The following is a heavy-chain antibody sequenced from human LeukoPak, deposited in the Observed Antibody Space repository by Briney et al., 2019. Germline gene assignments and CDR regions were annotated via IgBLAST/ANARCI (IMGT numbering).Heavy chain of an antibody. J-gene: IGHJ5*02. CDR3: ARDRSITMVRGVIGWFDP. Sequence: SVKVSCKASGATFGSHSISWVRQAPGQGLEWMRGIVPMFGTDVYAQRFQGRVTVTADESTSTAYMELSSLRSEDTAVYYCARDRSITMVRGVIGWFDPWGQGTLVTVSS. CDR1: GATFGSHS. V-gene: IGHV1-69*13. D-gene: IGHD3-10*01. CDR2: IVPMFGTD.